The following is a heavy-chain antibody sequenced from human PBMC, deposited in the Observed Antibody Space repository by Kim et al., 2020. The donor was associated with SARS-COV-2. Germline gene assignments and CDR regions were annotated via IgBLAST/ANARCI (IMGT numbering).Heavy chain of an antibody. V-gene: IGHV5-51*01. CDR1: GYKFNNYW. J-gene: IGHJ4*02. D-gene: IGHD2-21*01. CDR3: VRGAIGDY. CDR2: SHPGDSET. Sequence: GESLKISCKTAGYKFNNYWIGWVRQMPGQRLEWMGISHPGDSETRYSPSFQGQVSISLDRSSNTTYLQWSSLKASDTAIYYCVRGAIGDYWGQGTQVFVSS.